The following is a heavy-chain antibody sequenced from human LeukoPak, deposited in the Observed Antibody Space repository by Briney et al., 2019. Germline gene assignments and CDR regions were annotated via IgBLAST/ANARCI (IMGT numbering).Heavy chain of an antibody. V-gene: IGHV1-18*01. CDR1: GYTFTSYD. Sequence: EASVKVSCKASGYTFTSYDINWVRQATGQGLEWMGWMNPNSGNTNYAQKLQGRVTMTTDTSTSTAYMELRSLRSDDTAVYCCARDRDGYSSSWHRFDYWGQGTLVTVSS. CDR2: MNPNSGNT. J-gene: IGHJ4*02. CDR3: ARDRDGYSSSWHRFDY. D-gene: IGHD6-13*01.